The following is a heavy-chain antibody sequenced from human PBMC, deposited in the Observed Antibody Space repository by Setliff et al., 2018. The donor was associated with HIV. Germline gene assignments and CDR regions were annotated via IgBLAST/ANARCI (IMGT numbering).Heavy chain of an antibody. CDR3: ARYWGSYPEHFDY. Sequence: SETLSLTCDVSGFSMSNFYYWGWIRQPPGKGLGWTGSVYHRGETYYKPSLKGRVTIAADTPKNQVSLNLRAVTAADTAVYYCARYWGSYPEHFDYWGQGTLVTVSS. CDR2: VYHRGET. D-gene: IGHD1-26*01. CDR1: GFSMSNFYY. J-gene: IGHJ4*02. V-gene: IGHV4-38-2*01.